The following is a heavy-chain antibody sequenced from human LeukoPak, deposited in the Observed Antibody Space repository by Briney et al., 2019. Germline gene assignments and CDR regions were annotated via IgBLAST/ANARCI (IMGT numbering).Heavy chain of an antibody. CDR2: VSSSSSYI. Sequence: GGSLRLSCAASGFTFSSYSMNWVGQAPGKGLEWVSSVSSSSSYIYYADSVKGRFTISRDNAKNSLYLQMNSLRAEDTAVYYCARAPVYDSWSGSWYYMDVWGKGTTVTVSS. V-gene: IGHV3-21*01. CDR3: ARAPVYDSWSGSWYYMDV. CDR1: GFTFSSYS. D-gene: IGHD3-3*01. J-gene: IGHJ6*03.